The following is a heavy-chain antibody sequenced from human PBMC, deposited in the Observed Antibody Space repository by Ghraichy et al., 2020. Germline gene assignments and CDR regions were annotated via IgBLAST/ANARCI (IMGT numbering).Heavy chain of an antibody. J-gene: IGHJ4*02. CDR3: VRGTNGWYGIDY. V-gene: IGHV3-74*01. Sequence: GGSLRLSCAASGFTFGNYWMHWVRQAPGKGLVWVSRINIDGSFTNYADSVKGRFTISRDSAKNTLYLQMNSLRDEDTAVYYCVRGTNGWYGIDYWGQRTLVSVSS. D-gene: IGHD6-19*01. CDR2: INIDGSFT. CDR1: GFTFGNYW.